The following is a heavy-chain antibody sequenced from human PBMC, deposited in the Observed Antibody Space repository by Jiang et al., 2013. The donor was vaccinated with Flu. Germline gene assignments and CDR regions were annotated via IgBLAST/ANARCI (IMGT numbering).Heavy chain of an antibody. D-gene: IGHD4-17*01. CDR2: GGT. J-gene: IGHJ4*02. CDR3: ARGGYGDYFDY. Sequence: GGTNYAQKFQGRVTMTRDTSISTAYMELSRLRSDDTAVYYCARGGYGDYFDYWGQGTLVTVSS. V-gene: IGHV1-2*02.